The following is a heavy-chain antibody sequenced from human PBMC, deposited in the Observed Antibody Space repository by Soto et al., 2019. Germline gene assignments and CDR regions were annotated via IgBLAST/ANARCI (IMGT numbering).Heavy chain of an antibody. D-gene: IGHD6-19*01. J-gene: IGHJ4*02. V-gene: IGHV1-3*01. CDR1: GYTFPSYH. Sequence: ASVKVSCKASGYTFPSYHMHWVRQAPGQGLEWMGWINAGNGNTKYSQKFQGRVTITRDTSASTAYMELSSLRSEDTAVYYCARDFGSSGWYYYFDYWGQGTLVTVSS. CDR2: INAGNGNT. CDR3: ARDFGSSGWYYYFDY.